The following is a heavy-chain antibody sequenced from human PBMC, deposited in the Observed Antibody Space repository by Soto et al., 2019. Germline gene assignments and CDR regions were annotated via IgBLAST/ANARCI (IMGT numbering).Heavy chain of an antibody. J-gene: IGHJ4*02. D-gene: IGHD2-15*01. CDR2: VTPMFVTT. CDR1: GGTFSSYV. CDR3: AGSYYCSGGSCSQCFDY. V-gene: IGHV1-69*06. Sequence: VQLVQSGAEVKKSGSSVRVSCKASGGTFSSYVINWARQAPGQGLELMGAVTPMFVTTHYAQKFQGRVTITADTDSTLAYMELSSLRSGDTAVYYCAGSYYCSGGSCSQCFDYWGQGTLVTVSS.